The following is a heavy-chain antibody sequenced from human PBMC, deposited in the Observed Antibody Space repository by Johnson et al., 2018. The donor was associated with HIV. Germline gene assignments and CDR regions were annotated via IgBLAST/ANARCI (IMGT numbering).Heavy chain of an antibody. D-gene: IGHD1-26*01. CDR3: ARERESGSYGDAFDI. CDR2: IYSGGGT. CDR1: GFTVSRNY. V-gene: IGHV3-66*02. Sequence: VQLVESGGGLVQPGGSLRLSCAASGFTVSRNYMSWVRQAPGKGLEWVSVIYSGGGTYYADSLTGRFTLSRENSKNTLYLQRTSLRAEDTAVYYCARERESGSYGDAFDIWGQGTMVTVSS. J-gene: IGHJ3*02.